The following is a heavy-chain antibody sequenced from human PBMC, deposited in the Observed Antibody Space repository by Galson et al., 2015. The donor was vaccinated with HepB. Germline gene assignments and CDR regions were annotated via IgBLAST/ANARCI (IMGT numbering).Heavy chain of an antibody. V-gene: IGHV3-49*03. D-gene: IGHD1/OR15-1a*01. J-gene: IGHJ4*02. CDR1: RLSFGDFA. Sequence: SLRLSCAASRLSFGDFAMRWFRRAPGKGLEWVAFIRSNNYGGTIRYAASLRGRFRISRDDSTHIAYLQMNSLKTEDTAAYFCTSGNIDGPLDHWGQGSRVTAAS. CDR2: IRSNNYGGTI. CDR3: TSGNIDGPLDH.